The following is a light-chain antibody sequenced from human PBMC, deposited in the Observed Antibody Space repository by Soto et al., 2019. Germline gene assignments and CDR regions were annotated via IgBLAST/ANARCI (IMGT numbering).Light chain of an antibody. Sequence: DIQMTQSPSSLSASVGDRVTITCRASQDINNYLAWYQQRPGKVPKLLIYAASTLQPGVPSRFSGSGSGTDFTLPISSLQPEDVATYYCQKYDIAPRTFGGGTKVEIK. CDR3: QKYDIAPRT. CDR1: QDINNY. V-gene: IGKV1-27*01. J-gene: IGKJ4*02. CDR2: AAS.